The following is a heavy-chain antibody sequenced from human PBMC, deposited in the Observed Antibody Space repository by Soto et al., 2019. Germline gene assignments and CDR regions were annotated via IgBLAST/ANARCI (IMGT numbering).Heavy chain of an antibody. CDR1: GFTFSSYS. CDR2: ISSSSSYI. Sequence: GGSLRLSCAASGFTFSSYSMNWVRQATGKGLEWVSSISSSSSYIYYADSVKGRFTISRDNAKNSPYLQMNRPIAEDPAVYYSARVGTMIVLDYGGQGTLVTVSS. V-gene: IGHV3-21*01. D-gene: IGHD3-22*01. J-gene: IGHJ4*02. CDR3: ARVGTMIVLDY.